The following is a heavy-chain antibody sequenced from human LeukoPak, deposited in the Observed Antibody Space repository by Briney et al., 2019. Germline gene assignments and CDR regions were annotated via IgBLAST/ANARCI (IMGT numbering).Heavy chain of an antibody. J-gene: IGHJ5*02. CDR3: ARAVPGSDWNGHWFDP. CDR1: GYTFTGYY. V-gene: IGHV1-2*02. CDR2: INPNSGGT. D-gene: IGHD1-1*01. Sequence: ASVKVSCKASGYTFTGYYMHWVRQAPGQGLEWMGWINPNSGGTNYAQKLQGRVTMTTDTSTSTAYMELRSLRSDDTAVYYCARAVPGSDWNGHWFDPWGQGTLVTVSS.